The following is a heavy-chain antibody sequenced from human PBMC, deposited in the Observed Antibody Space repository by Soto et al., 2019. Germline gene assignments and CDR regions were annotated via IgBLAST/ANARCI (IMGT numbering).Heavy chain of an antibody. J-gene: IGHJ4*02. CDR3: AREMDIVATNFDY. Sequence: GGSLRLSCAASGFTFSSYGMHWVRQAPGKGLEWVAVIWYDGSNKYYADSVKGRFTISRDNSKNTLYLQMNSLRAEDTAVYYCAREMDIVATNFDYWGQGTLVTVSS. CDR1: GFTFSSYG. V-gene: IGHV3-33*01. D-gene: IGHD5-12*01. CDR2: IWYDGSNK.